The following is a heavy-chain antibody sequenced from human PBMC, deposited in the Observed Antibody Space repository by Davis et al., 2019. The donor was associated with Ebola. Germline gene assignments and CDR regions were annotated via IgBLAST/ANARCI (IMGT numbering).Heavy chain of an antibody. V-gene: IGHV4-39*01. D-gene: IGHD1-14*01. J-gene: IGHJ6*04. CDR1: GGSISSSFYY. CDR3: ARGRGPHFFYSGLDV. Sequence: SETLSLTCTVSGGSISSSFYYWGWVRQPPGKGLEWIGSIYYSGSTYYNPSLKSRVTISVDTSQNQFSLKLSSVTAADTAVYYCARGRGPHFFYSGLDVWGKGTPVTVAS. CDR2: IYYSGST.